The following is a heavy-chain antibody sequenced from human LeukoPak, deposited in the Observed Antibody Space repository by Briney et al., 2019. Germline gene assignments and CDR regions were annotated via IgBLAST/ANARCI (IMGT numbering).Heavy chain of an antibody. D-gene: IGHD6-6*01. J-gene: IGHJ4*02. CDR3: AKGVKYSSSSDFDY. CDR2: ISGSGGST. V-gene: IGHV3-23*01. Sequence: GGSLRLSCAAFGFTFSSYAMSWVRQAPGKGLEWVSAISGSGGSTYYADSVKGRFTISRDNSKNTLYLQMNSLRAGDTAVYYCAKGVKYSSSSDFDYWGQGTLVTVSS. CDR1: GFTFSSYA.